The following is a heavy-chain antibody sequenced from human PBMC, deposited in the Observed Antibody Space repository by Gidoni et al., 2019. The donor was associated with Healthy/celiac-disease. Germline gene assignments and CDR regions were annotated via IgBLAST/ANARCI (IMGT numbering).Heavy chain of an antibody. CDR3: ARAGYYYDSSGPDY. J-gene: IGHJ4*02. V-gene: IGHV3-30*04. Sequence: QVQLVESGGGVVQPGRSLRLSCAASGFTFSSYGMHWVRQAPGKGLEWVAVISYDGSNKYYADSVKGRFTISRDNSKNTLYLQMNSLRAEDTAVYYCARAGYYYDSSGPDYWGQGTLVTVSS. CDR2: ISYDGSNK. CDR1: GFTFSSYG. D-gene: IGHD3-22*01.